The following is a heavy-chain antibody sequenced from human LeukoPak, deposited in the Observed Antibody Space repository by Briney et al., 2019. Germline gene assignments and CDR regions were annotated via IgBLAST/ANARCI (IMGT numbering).Heavy chain of an antibody. V-gene: IGHV3-23*01. J-gene: IGHJ4*02. Sequence: HTGGPLRLSCAASGFTLSSSAMSWVRQAPGKGLEWVSTITGDGDATDYAASVKSRSTVSRDNSKNPLYLQMNSRRAEDTAVYYCAKAGAPGIPFDYWGQGTLVTVSS. D-gene: IGHD2-21*01. CDR3: AKAGAPGIPFDY. CDR2: ITGDGDAT. CDR1: GFTLSSSA.